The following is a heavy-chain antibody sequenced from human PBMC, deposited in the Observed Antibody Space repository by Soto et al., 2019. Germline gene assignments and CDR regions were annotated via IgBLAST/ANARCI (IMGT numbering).Heavy chain of an antibody. D-gene: IGHD3-22*01. V-gene: IGHV1-18*01. CDR1: GYTFINYG. Sequence: GASVKVSCKASGYTFINYGISWVRQAPGQGLEWMGWISAYNGNTKYAQNRVTMTTDTATGTAYMELRSLRSDDTAVYYCARDRRSYYESTIDYWGQGTLVTVSS. CDR3: ARDRRSYYESTIDY. J-gene: IGHJ4*02. CDR2: ISAYNGNT.